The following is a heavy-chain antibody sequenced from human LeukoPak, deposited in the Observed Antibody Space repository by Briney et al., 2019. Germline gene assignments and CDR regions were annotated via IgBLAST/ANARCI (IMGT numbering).Heavy chain of an antibody. CDR1: GFTFSDYY. V-gene: IGHV3-11*01. D-gene: IGHD6-13*01. J-gene: IGHJ3*02. CDR2: ISSSGSTI. Sequence: PGGSLRLSCAASGFTFSDYYMSRIRQAPGKGLEWVSYISSSGSTIYYADSVKGRFTISRDNAKNSLYLQMNGLRAEDTAVYYCARVGRAMTAAGFGAFDIWGQGTMVTVSS. CDR3: ARVGRAMTAAGFGAFDI.